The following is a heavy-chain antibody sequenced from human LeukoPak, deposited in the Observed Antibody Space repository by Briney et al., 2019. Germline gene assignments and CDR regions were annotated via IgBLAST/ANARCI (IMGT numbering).Heavy chain of an antibody. Sequence: PGGSLRLSCAASGFTFSNYGMYWVRQAPGKGLEWVAFIRYDGSNKYYADSVKGRFTISRDNSKNTLYLQMNSLRAEDTAVYYCAKVVVPLGGYYYGMDVWGQGTTVTVSS. CDR2: IRYDGSNK. D-gene: IGHD2-2*01. CDR1: GFTFSNYG. J-gene: IGHJ6*02. CDR3: AKVVVPLGGYYYGMDV. V-gene: IGHV3-30*02.